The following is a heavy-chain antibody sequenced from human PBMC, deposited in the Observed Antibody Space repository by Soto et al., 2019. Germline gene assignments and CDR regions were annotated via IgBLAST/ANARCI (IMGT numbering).Heavy chain of an antibody. CDR2: IYHSGST. J-gene: IGHJ3*02. V-gene: IGHV4-30-2*01. Sequence: PSETLSLTCAVSGGSISSGGYSWSWIRQPPGKGLEWIGYIYHSGSTYYNPSLKSRVTISVDRSKNQFSLKLSSVTAAGTAVYYCARGTLGGAFDTWGQGTMVTVSS. D-gene: IGHD1-26*01. CDR3: ARGTLGGAFDT. CDR1: GGSISSGGYS.